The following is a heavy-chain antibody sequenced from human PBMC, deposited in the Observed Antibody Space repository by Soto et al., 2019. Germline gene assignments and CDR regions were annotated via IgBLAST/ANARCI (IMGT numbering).Heavy chain of an antibody. CDR2: ISSSSSTI. Sequence: GGSLRLSCAASGFAFSSYSMNWVRQAPGKGLEWVSYISSSSSTIYYADSVKGRFTISRDNAKNSLYLQMNSLRDEDTAVYYCARGLYYYDSRGYWAYWGQGTLVTVSS. V-gene: IGHV3-48*02. J-gene: IGHJ4*02. CDR3: ARGLYYYDSRGYWAY. D-gene: IGHD3-22*01. CDR1: GFAFSSYS.